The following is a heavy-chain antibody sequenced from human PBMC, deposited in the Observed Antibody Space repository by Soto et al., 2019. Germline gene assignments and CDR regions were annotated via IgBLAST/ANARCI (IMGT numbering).Heavy chain of an antibody. CDR3: ARDAPHRYDSSGYQQFDY. J-gene: IGHJ4*02. CDR1: GYTFTSYG. V-gene: IGHV1-18*01. Sequence: QVQLVQSGAEVKKPGASVKVSCKASGYTFTSYGISWVRQAPGQGLEWMGWISAYNGNTNYAQKLQGRVTMTTDTSTSTAYMELRSLRSDDTAVYYCARDAPHRYDSSGYQQFDYWGQGTLVTVSS. D-gene: IGHD3-22*01. CDR2: ISAYNGNT.